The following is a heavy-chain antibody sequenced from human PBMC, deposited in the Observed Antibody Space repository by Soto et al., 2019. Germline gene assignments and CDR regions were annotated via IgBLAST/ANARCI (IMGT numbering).Heavy chain of an antibody. J-gene: IGHJ3*02. V-gene: IGHV4-34*01. CDR2: INHSGST. CDR1: GGSFSGYY. D-gene: IGHD5-12*01. CDR3: ARXKWRRFRGRDAFDI. Sequence: SETLSLTCAVYGGSFSGYYWSWIRQPPGKGLEWIGEINHSGSTNYNPSLKSRVTISVDTSKNQFSLKLSSVTAADTAVYYCARXKWRRFRGRDAFDIWGQGTMVTVSS.